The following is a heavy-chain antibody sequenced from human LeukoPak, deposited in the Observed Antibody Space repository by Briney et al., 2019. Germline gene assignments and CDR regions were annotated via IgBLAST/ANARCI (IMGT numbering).Heavy chain of an antibody. Sequence: GGSLRLSWSSSGFTFSGYAMSWIRQAPGNGLHWFSAISGSGGSTYYAASLKGRFTISRDNSKNTLYLQMNSLRAEDTAVYYCASPRGYSYGFAFDIWGQGTMVTVSS. CDR2: ISGSGGST. D-gene: IGHD5-18*01. CDR3: ASPRGYSYGFAFDI. CDR1: GFTFSGYA. J-gene: IGHJ3*02. V-gene: IGHV3-23*01.